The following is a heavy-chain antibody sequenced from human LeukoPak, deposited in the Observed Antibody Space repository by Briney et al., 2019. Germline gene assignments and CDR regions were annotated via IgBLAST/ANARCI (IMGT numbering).Heavy chain of an antibody. J-gene: IGHJ4*02. Sequence: GGSLRLSCGASGFIFSSYAMKWVRQAPGKGLEWVSTMAGSGTYYADSVKGRFTISRDNSKNTLYLQMNSLRAEDTAVYYCAKGLFMHDYWGQGTLVTVSS. D-gene: IGHD3-16*01. CDR2: MAGSGT. CDR1: GFIFSSYA. V-gene: IGHV3-23*01. CDR3: AKGLFMHDY.